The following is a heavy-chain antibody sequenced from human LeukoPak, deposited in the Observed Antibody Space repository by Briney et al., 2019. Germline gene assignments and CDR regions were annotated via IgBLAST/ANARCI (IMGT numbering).Heavy chain of an antibody. CDR2: IIPIFGTA. J-gene: IGHJ4*02. D-gene: IGHD4-23*01. V-gene: IGHV1-69*05. CDR3: ARDRGNSGFDY. CDR1: GYTFTRYG. Sequence: SVKVSCKASGYTFTRYGISWVRQAPGQGLEWMGGIIPIFGTANYAQKFQGRVTITTDESTSTAYMELSSLRSEDMAVYYCARDRGNSGFDYWGQGTLVTVSS.